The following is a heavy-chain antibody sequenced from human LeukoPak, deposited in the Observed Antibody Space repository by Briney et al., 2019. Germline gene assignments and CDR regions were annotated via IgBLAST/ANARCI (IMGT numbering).Heavy chain of an antibody. D-gene: IGHD2/OR15-2a*01. J-gene: IGHJ4*02. V-gene: IGHV1-69*01. CDR1: GGTFISYA. CDR2: IIPIFGTA. Sequence: ASVKVSCKASGGTFISYAISWVRQAPGQGLEWMGGIIPIFGTANYAQKFQGRVTITADESTSTAYMELSSLRSEDTAVYYCARDQGRGLFRFDYWGQGTLVTVSS. CDR3: ARDQGRGLFRFDY.